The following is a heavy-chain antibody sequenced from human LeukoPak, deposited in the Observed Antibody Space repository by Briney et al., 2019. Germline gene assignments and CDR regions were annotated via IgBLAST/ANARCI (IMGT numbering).Heavy chain of an antibody. CDR1: GGSFSGYY. D-gene: IGHD6-19*01. J-gene: IGHJ4*02. Sequence: PSETLSLTCAVYGGSFSGYYWSWIRQPPGKGLEWIGEINHSGSTNYNPSLKSRVTISVDTFKNQFSLKLSSVTAADTAVYYCARDGVYDSSGPDYWGRGTLVTVSS. CDR3: ARDGVYDSSGPDY. V-gene: IGHV4-34*01. CDR2: INHSGST.